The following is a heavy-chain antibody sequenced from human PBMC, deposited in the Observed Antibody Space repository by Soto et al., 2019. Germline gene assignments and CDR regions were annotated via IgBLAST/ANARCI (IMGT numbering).Heavy chain of an antibody. J-gene: IGHJ6*03. CDR1: GFPFSGYW. V-gene: IGHV3-74*01. D-gene: IGHD1-1*01. Sequence: EVQLVESGGGLVQPGGSLRLSCAASGFPFSGYWMHWVRQAPGKGLVWVLRMNSDGSTINYADSVKGRFTISRDNAENTLYLQMNSLRAEDTAVYYCARDVENDGNYYIDARGKGTTVTVSS. CDR3: ARDVENDGNYYIDA. CDR2: MNSDGSTI.